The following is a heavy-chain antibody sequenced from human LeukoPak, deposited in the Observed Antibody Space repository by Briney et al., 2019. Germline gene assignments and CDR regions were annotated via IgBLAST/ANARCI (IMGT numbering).Heavy chain of an antibody. CDR2: IYHSGST. J-gene: IGHJ3*02. CDR1: GYYISSGFF. Sequence: KPSETLSLTCAVSGYYISSGFFWGWIRQPPGKGLEWIGSIYHSGSTYYSPSLKSRVTISVDTSKNQFSLKLSSVTAADTAVYYCARRPYCTSTSCPPRHAFDIWGKGTMVTVSS. CDR3: ARRPYCTSTSCPPRHAFDI. D-gene: IGHD2-2*01. V-gene: IGHV4-38-2*01.